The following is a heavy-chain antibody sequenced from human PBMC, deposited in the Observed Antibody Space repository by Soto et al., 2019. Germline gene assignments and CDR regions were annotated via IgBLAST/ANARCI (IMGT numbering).Heavy chain of an antibody. CDR1: GGTFSSYA. J-gene: IGHJ4*02. CDR2: IIPIFGTA. Sequence: QVQLVQSGAEVKKPGSSVKVSCKASGGTFSSYAISWVRQAPGQGLEWMGGIIPIFGTANYAQKFQGRVTITADESTSTAHMELSSLRSEDTAVYYCASSWNYAGTMVRGVIPFDYWGQGTLVTVSS. CDR3: ASSWNYAGTMVRGVIPFDY. V-gene: IGHV1-69*01. D-gene: IGHD3-10*01.